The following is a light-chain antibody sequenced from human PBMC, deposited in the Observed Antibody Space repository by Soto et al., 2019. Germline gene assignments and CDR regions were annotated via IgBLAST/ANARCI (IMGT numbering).Light chain of an antibody. CDR3: SSFTSSGTRV. J-gene: IGLJ1*01. V-gene: IGLV2-14*01. CDR2: DVH. Sequence: QSALTQPASVSGSPGQSITISCTGTSSDIGGYNYVSWFQQHPDKAPKLMIYDVHGRPSGVSNRFSGSKSGNTASLTISGLQAEDEADYYCSSFTSSGTRVFGTGTQLTVL. CDR1: SSDIGGYNY.